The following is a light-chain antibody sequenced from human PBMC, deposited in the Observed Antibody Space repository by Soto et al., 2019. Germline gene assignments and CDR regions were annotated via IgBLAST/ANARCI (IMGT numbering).Light chain of an antibody. J-gene: IGLJ1*01. CDR3: GSWDSRLSAYV. V-gene: IGLV1-51*01. CDR1: SSNIGGNS. Sequence: QSVLTQPPSVSAAPGQKVTISCSGSSSNIGGNSVSWYQQPPGTAPKLLIYDDNKRPSGIPDRFSGSKSGTSATLGITGFQTGDEADYYCGSWDSRLSAYVFGNGTKVTV. CDR2: DDN.